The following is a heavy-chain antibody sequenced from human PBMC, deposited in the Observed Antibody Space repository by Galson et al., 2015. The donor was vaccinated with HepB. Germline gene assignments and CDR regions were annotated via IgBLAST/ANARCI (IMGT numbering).Heavy chain of an antibody. Sequence: SLRLSCAASGFTFSSYVMHWVRQAPGKGLVWVSRINSDGSSTSYADSVKGRFTISRDNAKNTLFLQMNCLRAEDTAVYYCHTTTVTTGYYAMDVWGQGTTVTVSS. V-gene: IGHV3-74*01. CDR1: GFTFSSYV. CDR2: INSDGSST. CDR3: HTTTVTTGYYAMDV. J-gene: IGHJ6*02. D-gene: IGHD4-17*01.